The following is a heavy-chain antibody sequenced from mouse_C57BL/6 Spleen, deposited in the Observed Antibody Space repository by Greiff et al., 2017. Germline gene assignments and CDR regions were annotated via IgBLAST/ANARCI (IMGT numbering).Heavy chain of an antibody. CDR2: ISSGSSTN. V-gene: IGHV5-17*01. CDR3: ARRGYSKDYAMDY. J-gene: IGHJ4*01. Sequence: EVQVVESGGGLVKPGGSLKLSCAASGFTFSDYGMHWVRQAPEKGLEWVAYISSGSSTNYYADTVKGRFTISRDNAKHTLFLQMTSLRSEDTAMYYWARRGYSKDYAMDYWGQGTSVTVSS. D-gene: IGHD2-5*01. CDR1: GFTFSDYG.